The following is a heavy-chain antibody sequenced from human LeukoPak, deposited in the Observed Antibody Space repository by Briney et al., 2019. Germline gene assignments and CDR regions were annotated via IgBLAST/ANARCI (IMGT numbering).Heavy chain of an antibody. V-gene: IGHV3-49*04. D-gene: IGHD6-13*01. Sequence: PGRPLRLSCTASGFTFGDYAMSWVRQAPGKGLEWVGFIRSKAYGGTTEYAASVKGRFTISRDDSKSIAYLQMNSLKTEDTAVYYCARARYVAAAGHTFDYWGQGTLVTVSS. J-gene: IGHJ4*02. CDR2: IRSKAYGGTT. CDR3: ARARYVAAAGHTFDY. CDR1: GFTFGDYA.